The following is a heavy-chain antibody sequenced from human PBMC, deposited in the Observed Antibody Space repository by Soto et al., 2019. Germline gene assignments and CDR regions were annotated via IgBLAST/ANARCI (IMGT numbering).Heavy chain of an antibody. CDR3: VLPLAEYSTSVDF. Sequence: PGESLKISCKGSGYTFSDFWIAWVRQMPGGGLEWMGIIYPGDSDTRYIPSLQGQVTMSADTSINTAYLQWTSLEASDTAIYYCVLPLAEYSTSVDFWGQGTPVTVSS. J-gene: IGHJ4*02. V-gene: IGHV5-51*01. CDR1: GYTFSDFW. D-gene: IGHD6-6*01. CDR2: IYPGDSDT.